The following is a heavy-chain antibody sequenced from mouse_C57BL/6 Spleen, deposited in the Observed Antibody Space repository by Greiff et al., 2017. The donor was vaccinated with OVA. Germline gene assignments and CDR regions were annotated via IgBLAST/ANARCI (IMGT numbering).Heavy chain of an antibody. J-gene: IGHJ2*01. CDR1: GYTFTSYW. V-gene: IGHV1-59*01. CDR3: ARGDDGYSFDY. Sequence: VKVVESGAELVRPGTSVKLSCKASGYTFTSYWMHWVKQRPGQGLEWIGVIDPSDSYTNYNQKFKVNATLTVDTSSSPAYMQLSSLTSEDSAVYYCARGDDGYSFDYWGQGTTLTVSS. D-gene: IGHD2-3*01. CDR2: IDPSDSYT.